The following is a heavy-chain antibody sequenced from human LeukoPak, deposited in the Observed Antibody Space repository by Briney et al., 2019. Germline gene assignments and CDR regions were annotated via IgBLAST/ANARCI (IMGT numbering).Heavy chain of an antibody. J-gene: IGHJ6*03. Sequence: SETLSLTCTVSGGSISSSSYYWGWFRQPPGKGLEWIGSIYYSGSTYYNPSLQSRVTISIDTSKNQFSLKLRFVTAADTAVYYCARVRCSGGSCPYYYYYYYMDVWGKGTTVTVSS. D-gene: IGHD2-15*01. CDR2: IYYSGST. V-gene: IGHV4-39*07. CDR3: ARVRCSGGSCPYYYYYYYMDV. CDR1: GGSISSSSYY.